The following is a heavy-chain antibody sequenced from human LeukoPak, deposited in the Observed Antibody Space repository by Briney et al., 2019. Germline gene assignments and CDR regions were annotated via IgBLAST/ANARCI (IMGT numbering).Heavy chain of an antibody. CDR1: GYSISSGYY. CDR3: ARDKPPYDSSGYHAFDI. Sequence: SETLSLTCTVSGYSISSGYYWGWIRQPPGKGLEWIVSIYHSGSTYYNPSLKSRVTISVDTSKNQFSLKLSSVTAADTAVYYCARDKPPYDSSGYHAFDIWGQGTMVTVSS. V-gene: IGHV4-38-2*02. CDR2: IYHSGST. J-gene: IGHJ3*02. D-gene: IGHD3-22*01.